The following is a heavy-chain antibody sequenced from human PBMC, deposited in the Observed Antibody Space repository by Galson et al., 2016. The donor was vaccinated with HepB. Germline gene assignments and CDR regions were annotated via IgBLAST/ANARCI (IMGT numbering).Heavy chain of an antibody. D-gene: IGHD3-3*01. CDR1: GVSLRVSGAG. V-gene: IGHV2-5*01. J-gene: IGHJ6*02. CDR2: IYWHDDK. Sequence: PALVKPTQTLTLTCTLSGVSLRVSGAGVGWIRQPPGKALEWLALIYWHDDKRYSPSLKSRLTITKDRSKTQVVLRMTNMDPEDTATYYCAHNYDLWSGHHSQNYCPHGLDGWGQGTTLTVSS. CDR3: AHNYDLWSGHHSQNYCPHGLDG.